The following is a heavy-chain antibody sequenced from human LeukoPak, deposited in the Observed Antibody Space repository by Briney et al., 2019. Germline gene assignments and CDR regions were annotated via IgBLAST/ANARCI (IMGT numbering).Heavy chain of an antibody. V-gene: IGHV3-21*06. D-gene: IGHD2-2*02. CDR1: GFTFSNYG. CDR2: IGSSGSYI. CDR3: APQGIHTPR. J-gene: IGHJ4*02. Sequence: GGSLRLSCAASGFTFSNYGMNWVRQAPGKGLEWVSSIGSSGSYIYYADSVKGRFTISRDNAKNSLYLQMNSLRAEDTAVYYCAPQGIHTPRWGQGTLVTVSS.